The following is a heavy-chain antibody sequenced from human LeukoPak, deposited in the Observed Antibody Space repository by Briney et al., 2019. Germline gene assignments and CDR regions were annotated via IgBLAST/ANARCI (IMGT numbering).Heavy chain of an antibody. CDR2: IIPIFGTA. CDR1: GGTFSSYA. D-gene: IGHD3-22*01. Sequence: GSSVKVSCKASGGTFSSYAISWVRQAPGQGLEWMGGIIPIFGTANYAQKFQGRVTITADESTSTAYMGLSSLRSEDTAVYYCVKYPDSSGFGAFDIWGQGTMVTVAS. J-gene: IGHJ3*02. CDR3: VKYPDSSGFGAFDI. V-gene: IGHV1-69*01.